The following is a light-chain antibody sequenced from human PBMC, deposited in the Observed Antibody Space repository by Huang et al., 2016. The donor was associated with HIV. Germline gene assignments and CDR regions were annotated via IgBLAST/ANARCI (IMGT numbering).Light chain of an antibody. CDR1: QDISTN. CDR2: AAS. Sequence: IQLTQSPSSLSASVGDRVTITCRASQDISTNLAWYQQKPGEAPKVLIYAASTLQSGVPSRFSGSVSGIYFTLTITNLQPEDFTTYYCQQLNNYPITFSQGTRLDIK. CDR3: QQLNNYPIT. V-gene: IGKV1-9*01. J-gene: IGKJ5*01.